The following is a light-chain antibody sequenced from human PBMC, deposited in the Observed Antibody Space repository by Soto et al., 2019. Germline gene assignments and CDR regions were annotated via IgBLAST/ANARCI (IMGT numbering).Light chain of an antibody. Sequence: QPVLTQPPSVSGAPGQRVTISCTGSSSNIGAGYDVHWYQQLPGTAPKLLIYGNSNRPSGVPDRFSGSKSGTSASLAITGLQAEDEADYYCCSYAGSYTLYVFGTGTKLTVL. V-gene: IGLV1-40*01. CDR2: GNS. CDR3: CSYAGSYTLYV. CDR1: SSNIGAGYD. J-gene: IGLJ1*01.